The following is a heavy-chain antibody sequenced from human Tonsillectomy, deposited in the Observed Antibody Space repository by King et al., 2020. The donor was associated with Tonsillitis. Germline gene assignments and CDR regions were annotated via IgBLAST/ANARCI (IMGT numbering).Heavy chain of an antibody. CDR1: GGSFSGYY. V-gene: IGHV4-34*01. D-gene: IGHD1-20*01. CDR3: ARISGSRAVDY. CDR2: INHSGST. Sequence: VQLQQWGAGLLKPSEPLSLTCAVYGGSFSGYYWSWIRQPPGKGLEWIGEINHSGSTNYNPSLKSRVTISVDTSKNQFSLKLSSVTAADTAVYYCARISGSRAVDYWGQGTLVTVSS. J-gene: IGHJ4*02.